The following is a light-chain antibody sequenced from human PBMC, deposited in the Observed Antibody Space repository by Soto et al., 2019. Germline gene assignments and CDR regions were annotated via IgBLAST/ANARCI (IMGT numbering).Light chain of an antibody. Sequence: QSALTQPASVSGSPGQSITISCTGTSSDVGYYNYVSWYQQHPGKAPKLMIYEVSNRPSGVSNRFSGSKSGNTASLTISELQAEDEADYYCSSYTRSSTLEVFGGGTKLTVL. J-gene: IGLJ3*02. CDR3: SSYTRSSTLEV. CDR1: SSDVGYYNY. V-gene: IGLV2-14*01. CDR2: EVS.